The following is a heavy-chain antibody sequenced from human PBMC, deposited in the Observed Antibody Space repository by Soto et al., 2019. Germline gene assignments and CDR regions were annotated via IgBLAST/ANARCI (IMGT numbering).Heavy chain of an antibody. CDR3: ARHATSTESAFDM. CDR2: IYYSGST. D-gene: IGHD2-15*01. V-gene: IGHV4-61*01. CDR1: GDSVSSGSYY. J-gene: IGHJ3*02. Sequence: QVQLQASGPGLVKPSETLSLTCSVSGDSVSSGSYYWSWIRPPTGKGLEWIGGIYYSGSTIYNPSLKRRVTIAVDTSKDQFSLKVTSVTGPDTAVYYCARHATSTESAFDMCGQGTLVTVSS.